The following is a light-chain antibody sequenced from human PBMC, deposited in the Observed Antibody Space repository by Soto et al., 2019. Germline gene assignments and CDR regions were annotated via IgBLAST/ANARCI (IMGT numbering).Light chain of an antibody. CDR3: QQYGSSSYT. Sequence: EIVLTQSPGTLSLSPGERATLSCRASQSISSSYLTWYQHKPGQAPRLLIYGASSRATGIPDRFRGSGSGTDFTLTISRLEPEDFAVYYCQQYGSSSYTFGQGTQLEIK. V-gene: IGKV3-20*01. J-gene: IGKJ2*01. CDR1: QSISSSY. CDR2: GAS.